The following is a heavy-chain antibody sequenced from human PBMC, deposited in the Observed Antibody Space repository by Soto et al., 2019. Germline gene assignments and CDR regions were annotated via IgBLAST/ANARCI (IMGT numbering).Heavy chain of an antibody. V-gene: IGHV1-24*01. CDR3: TTCHGDYDFDH. J-gene: IGHJ5*02. Sequence: QVQLVQSGAEVKKPRASVKVSCKVSGYTLNEVAMHWVRQAPGKGLEWLGGFDPDEAETIYAQHFQGRVTMTEDPSTDSVYMELSSLRSEDTAFYFCTTCHGDYDFDHWGQGTLVTVSS. CDR1: GYTLNEVA. CDR2: FDPDEAET. D-gene: IGHD4-17*01.